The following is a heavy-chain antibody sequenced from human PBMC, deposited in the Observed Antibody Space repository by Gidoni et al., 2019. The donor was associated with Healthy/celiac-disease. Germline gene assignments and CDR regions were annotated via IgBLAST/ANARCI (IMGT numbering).Heavy chain of an antibody. J-gene: IGHJ5*02. CDR3: AKDGLPTTVVNNWFDP. Sequence: EVQLLESGGGLVQPGGSLRLSCAASGFTFSSYAMSWVRQAPGKGREWVSAISGSGGSTYYADSVKGRFTISRDNSKNTLYLQMNSLRAEDTAVYYCAKDGLPTTVVNNWFDPWGQGTLVTVSS. V-gene: IGHV3-23*01. D-gene: IGHD4-17*01. CDR1: GFTFSSYA. CDR2: ISGSGGST.